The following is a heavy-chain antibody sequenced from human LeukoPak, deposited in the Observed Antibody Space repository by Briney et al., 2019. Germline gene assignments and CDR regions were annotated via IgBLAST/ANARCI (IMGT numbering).Heavy chain of an antibody. CDR2: IDTKTGNP. J-gene: IGHJ4*02. CDR1: GYTFIGCA. CDR3: AIHPSDSSGYFSY. D-gene: IGHD3-22*01. V-gene: IGHV7-4-1*02. Sequence: ASVKVSCKASGYTFIGCAINWVRQAPGQGLEYMGWIDTKTGNPTYAQGFTGRFVFSLDTSVSTAYLQISGLKAEDTAVYYCAIHPSDSSGYFSYWGQGALVTVSS.